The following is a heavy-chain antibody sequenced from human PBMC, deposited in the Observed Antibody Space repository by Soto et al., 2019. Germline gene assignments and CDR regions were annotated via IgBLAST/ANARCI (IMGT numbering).Heavy chain of an antibody. CDR2: SYYKGRT. CDR3: ASRWGGTFDS. V-gene: IGHV4-59*01. Sequence: QVQLQESGPGLVKPSETLSLTCTASGGSISSYYWSWIRQPPGKGLEWIGSSYYKGRTHDNPSLKIRVTISVDTVKKQFSMLLSSVTAVDTAVYYWASRWGGTFDSWGQGTLVTVSS. D-gene: IGHD2-21*01. J-gene: IGHJ4*02. CDR1: GGSISSYY.